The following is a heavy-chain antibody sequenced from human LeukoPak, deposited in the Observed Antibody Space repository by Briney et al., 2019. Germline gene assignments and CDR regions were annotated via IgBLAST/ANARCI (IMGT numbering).Heavy chain of an antibody. CDR2: IKQDGSEK. D-gene: IGHD6-6*01. CDR3: ARWPYSSSYYFDY. CDR1: GFTFTTYW. V-gene: IGHV3-7*01. J-gene: IGHJ4*02. Sequence: GGSLRLSCAASGFTFTTYWMSWVRQAPGKGLEWVANIKQDGSEKYYVDSVKGRFTISRDNAKNSLYLQMNSLRAEDTAVYYCARWPYSSSYYFDYWSQGTLVTVSS.